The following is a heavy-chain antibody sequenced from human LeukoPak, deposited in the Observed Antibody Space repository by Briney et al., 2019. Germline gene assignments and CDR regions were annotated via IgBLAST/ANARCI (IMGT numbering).Heavy chain of an antibody. V-gene: IGHV3-21*01. D-gene: IGHD2-2*01. CDR3: AREDIVVAPAATYYYYYGMDV. Sequence: GGSLRLSCAASGFTFSSYSMNWVRQAPGKGLEWVSSISSSSSYIYYADSVKGRFTISRDNAKNSLYLQMNSLRAEDTAVYYCAREDIVVAPAATYYYYYGMDVWGQGTTVTVSS. CDR2: ISSSSSYI. CDR1: GFTFSSYS. J-gene: IGHJ6*02.